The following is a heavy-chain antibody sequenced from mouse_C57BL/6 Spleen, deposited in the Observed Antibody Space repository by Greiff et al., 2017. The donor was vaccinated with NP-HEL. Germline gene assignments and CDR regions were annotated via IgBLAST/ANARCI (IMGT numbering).Heavy chain of an antibody. D-gene: IGHD1-1*01. V-gene: IGHV1-78*01. CDR2: IYPRDGST. J-gene: IGHJ2*01. Sequence: VQLQQSDAELVKPGASVKISCKASGYTFTDYTIHWVKQRPEQGLEWIGYIYPRDGSTKYNEKFKGKATLTADTSSSTAYMQLNSLTSEDAAVYFCARGTAVVADYWGQGTTLTVSS. CDR3: ARGTAVVADY. CDR1: GYTFTDYT.